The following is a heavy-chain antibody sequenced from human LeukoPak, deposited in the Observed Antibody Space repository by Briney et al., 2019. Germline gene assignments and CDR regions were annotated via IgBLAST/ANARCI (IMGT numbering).Heavy chain of an antibody. D-gene: IGHD3-16*01. J-gene: IGHJ5*02. Sequence: SETLSLTCTVSSDSISSYYWNGIRQPPGKALECIGYIYYSGSPNYNPSLRSRVAISVDTSKNQFSLKLSSVTAADTAVYYCAKGAKYPLGQPPRYNWFDPWGQGTLVTVSS. CDR1: SDSISSYY. CDR3: AKGAKYPLGQPPRYNWFDP. CDR2: IYYSGSP. V-gene: IGHV4-59*01.